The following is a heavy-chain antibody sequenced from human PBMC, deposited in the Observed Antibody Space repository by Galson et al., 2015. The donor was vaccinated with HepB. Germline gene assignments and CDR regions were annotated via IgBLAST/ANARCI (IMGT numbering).Heavy chain of an antibody. CDR1: GFTFSSYA. V-gene: IGHV3-21*01. CDR3: ARDQTGYSGSSDY. CDR2: ISSSSCYI. Sequence: SLRLSCAASGFTFSSYAMSWVRQAPGKGLEWVSSISSSSCYIYYADSVKGRFTISRDNAKNSLYLQMNSLRAEDTAVYYCARDQTGYSGSSDYWGQGTLVTVSS. D-gene: IGHD1-26*01. J-gene: IGHJ4*02.